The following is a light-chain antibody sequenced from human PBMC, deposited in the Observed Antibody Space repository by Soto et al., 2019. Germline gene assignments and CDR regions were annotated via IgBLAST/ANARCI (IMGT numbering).Light chain of an antibody. V-gene: IGLV2-8*01. Sequence: QSALTQPPSASGSPGQSVTISCTGTSSDVGGYNYVSWYQQHPVKAPKLMIYEVTKRPSGVPDRFSGSKSGNTSSLTVSGLQAEDEADYYCSSYAGRLYVFGTGSKLTVL. CDR1: SSDVGGYNY. J-gene: IGLJ1*01. CDR2: EVT. CDR3: SSYAGRLYV.